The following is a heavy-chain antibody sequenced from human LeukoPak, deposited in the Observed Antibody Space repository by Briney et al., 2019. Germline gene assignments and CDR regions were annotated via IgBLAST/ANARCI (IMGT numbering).Heavy chain of an antibody. V-gene: IGHV3-30*02. Sequence: GGSLRLFCAASGFTFSSYGMHWVRQAPGKGLEGVAFIPYDGSNKYYADSVKGRFTISRENSKNTLYLQMNSLRAEDTAVYYCAKDRGLITYYFDYWGQGTLVTVSS. CDR3: AKDRGLITYYFDY. J-gene: IGHJ4*02. CDR2: IPYDGSNK. D-gene: IGHD1-20*01. CDR1: GFTFSSYG.